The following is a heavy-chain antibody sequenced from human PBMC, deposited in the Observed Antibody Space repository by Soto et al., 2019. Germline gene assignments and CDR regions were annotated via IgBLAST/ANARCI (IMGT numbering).Heavy chain of an antibody. CDR2: INAGNGNT. V-gene: IGHV1-3*01. CDR3: ARDTLYDSSGYYYVGYNWFDP. Sequence: PSVKVSCKASGYTFTSYAMHWVRQAPGQRLEWMGWINAGNGNTKYSQKFQGRVTITRDTSASTAYMELSSLRSEDTAVYYCARDTLYDSSGYYYVGYNWFDPWGQGTLVTVS. CDR1: GYTFTSYA. D-gene: IGHD3-22*01. J-gene: IGHJ5*02.